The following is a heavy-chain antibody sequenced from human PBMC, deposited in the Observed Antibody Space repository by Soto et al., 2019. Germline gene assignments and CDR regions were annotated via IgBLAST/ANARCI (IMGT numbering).Heavy chain of an antibody. D-gene: IGHD2-21*02. CDR3: ARTLIPPYCGGDCYSFDY. CDR2: IYHSGST. CDR1: GGSISSGGYS. V-gene: IGHV4-30-2*01. J-gene: IGHJ4*02. Sequence: PSETLSLTCAVSGGSISSGGYSWSWIRQPPGKGLEWIGYIYHSGSTYYNPSLKSRVTIPVDRSKNQFSLKLSSVTAADTAVYYCARTLIPPYCGGDCYSFDYWGQGTLVTVSS.